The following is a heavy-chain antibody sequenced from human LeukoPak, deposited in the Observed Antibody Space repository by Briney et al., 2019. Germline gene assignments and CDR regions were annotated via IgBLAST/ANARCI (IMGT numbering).Heavy chain of an antibody. D-gene: IGHD6-6*01. V-gene: IGHV3-21*01. J-gene: IGHJ4*02. Sequence: PGGSLRLSCAASGFTFSSYNMNWVRQAPGKGLEWVSSISTTSDYIYYADSLKGRFTISRDNARNSLYLRMNSLRAEDTAVYYCARDPGAYSSSPIDYWGQGTLVTVSS. CDR1: GFTFSSYN. CDR3: ARDPGAYSSSPIDY. CDR2: ISTTSDYI.